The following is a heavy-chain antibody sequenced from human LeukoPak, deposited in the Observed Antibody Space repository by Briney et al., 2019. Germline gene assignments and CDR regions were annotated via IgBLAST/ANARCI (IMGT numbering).Heavy chain of an antibody. CDR3: AREGRDGYKSFDY. D-gene: IGHD5-24*01. CDR1: GYTFTSYD. Sequence: ASVKVSCTASGYTFTSYDINWVRQATGQGLEWMGIINPSGGSTSYAQKFQGRVTMTRDTSTSTVYMELSSLRSEDTAVYYCAREGRDGYKSFDYWGQGTLVTVSS. CDR2: INPSGGST. J-gene: IGHJ4*02. V-gene: IGHV1-46*01.